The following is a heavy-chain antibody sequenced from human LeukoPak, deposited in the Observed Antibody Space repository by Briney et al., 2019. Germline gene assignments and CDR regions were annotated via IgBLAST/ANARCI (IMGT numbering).Heavy chain of an antibody. CDR3: ARDASYYDILTGYSPNYYGMDV. V-gene: IGHV3-30*02. CDR1: GFTFSSYG. D-gene: IGHD3-9*01. CDR2: IRYDGSNK. Sequence: PGGSLRLSCAASGFTFSSYGMHWVRQAPGKGLEWVAFIRYDGSNKYYADSVKGRFTISRDNSKNTLYLQMNSLRAEDTAVYYCARDASYYDILTGYSPNYYGMDVWGQGTTVTVSS. J-gene: IGHJ6*02.